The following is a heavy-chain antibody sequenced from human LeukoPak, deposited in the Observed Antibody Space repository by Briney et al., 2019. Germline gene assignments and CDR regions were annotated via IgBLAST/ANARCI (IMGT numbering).Heavy chain of an antibody. D-gene: IGHD3-22*01. CDR3: ARHGEYYYDSSGYYAYYFDY. CDR2: IYPGDSDT. CDR1: GYSFTSYR. V-gene: IGHV5-51*01. Sequence: GESLKISCKGSGYSFTSYRIGWVRQMPGKGLEWMGIIYPGDSDTRYSPSFQGQVTISADKSISTAYLQWSSLKASDTAMYYCARHGEYYYDSSGYYAYYFDYWGQGTLVTVSS. J-gene: IGHJ4*02.